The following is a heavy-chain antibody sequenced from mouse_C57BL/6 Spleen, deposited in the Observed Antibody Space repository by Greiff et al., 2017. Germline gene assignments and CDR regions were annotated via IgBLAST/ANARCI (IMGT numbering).Heavy chain of an antibody. CDR2: INPNNGGT. CDR1: GYTFTDYN. V-gene: IGHV1-18*01. Sequence: VQLQQSGPELVKPGASVKIPCKASGYTFTDYNMDWVKQSHGKSLEWIGDINPNNGGTIYNQKFKGKATLTVDKSSSTAYMELRSLTSEDTAVYYCARSLITTVVDDYAMDYWGQGTSVTVSS. D-gene: IGHD1-1*01. CDR3: ARSLITTVVDDYAMDY. J-gene: IGHJ4*01.